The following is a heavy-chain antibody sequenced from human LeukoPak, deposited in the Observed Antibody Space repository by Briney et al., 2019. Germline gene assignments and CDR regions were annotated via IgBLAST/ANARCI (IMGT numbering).Heavy chain of an antibody. CDR3: ARGRNYYYDSSGYYSSPYNWFDP. D-gene: IGHD3-22*01. Sequence: SETLSFTCTVSGGSISSSNFYWGWIRQPPGKGLEWIGSIYYSGSTYYNPSLKSRVTISVDTSKNQFSLKLSSVTAADTAVYYCARGRNYYYDSSGYYSSPYNWFDPWGQGTLVTVSS. J-gene: IGHJ5*02. CDR1: GGSISSSNFY. CDR2: IYYSGST. V-gene: IGHV4-39*07.